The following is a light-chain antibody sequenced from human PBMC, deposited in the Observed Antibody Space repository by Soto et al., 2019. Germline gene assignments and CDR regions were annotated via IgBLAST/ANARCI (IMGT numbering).Light chain of an antibody. J-gene: IGLJ3*02. V-gene: IGLV2-14*01. Sequence: QSVLTQPASVSGSPGQSITISCTGTSSDVGGYNYVSWYQHHPGKAPRLMIYEVSNRPSGISNRFSASKSGNTASLTISGLQAEDEADYYCSSYTSTSTVVFGGGTKVTVL. CDR3: SSYTSTSTVV. CDR1: SSDVGGYNY. CDR2: EVS.